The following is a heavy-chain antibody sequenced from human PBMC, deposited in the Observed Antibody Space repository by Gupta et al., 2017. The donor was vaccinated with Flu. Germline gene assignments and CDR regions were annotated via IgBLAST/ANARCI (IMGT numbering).Heavy chain of an antibody. Sequence: QVQLVESGGGVVQPGGSLRLSCDASGFTFSTYAMHWVRQAPGKGLEGVAVISRDGSDKHHADSVKGRFTISRDNSKSTLYLQMNSLRTEDTAVYYCAKDPSVAAVYYFDYWGQGTLVTVSS. V-gene: IGHV3-30*18. CDR3: AKDPSVAAVYYFDY. D-gene: IGHD6-13*01. J-gene: IGHJ4*02. CDR1: GFTFSTYA. CDR2: ISRDGSDK.